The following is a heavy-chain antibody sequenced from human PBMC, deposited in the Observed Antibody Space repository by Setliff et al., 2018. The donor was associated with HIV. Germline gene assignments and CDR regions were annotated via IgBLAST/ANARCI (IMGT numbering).Heavy chain of an antibody. V-gene: IGHV3-30*02. Sequence: GGSLRLSCAASGFTFSSYGMHWVRQDPGKGLECVAFIRYDGRNKYYADSVKGRFTITRDNSKNTLYLQMSSLGAEDTAVYYCARDSSRGYLDWLSLKYYYSYYIDVWGKGTTVTVS. D-gene: IGHD3-9*01. J-gene: IGHJ6*03. CDR3: ARDSSRGYLDWLSLKYYYSYYIDV. CDR2: IRYDGRNK. CDR1: GFTFSSYG.